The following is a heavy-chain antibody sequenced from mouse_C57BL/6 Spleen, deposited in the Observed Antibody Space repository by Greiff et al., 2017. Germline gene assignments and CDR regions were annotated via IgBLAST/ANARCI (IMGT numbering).Heavy chain of an antibody. J-gene: IGHJ3*01. CDR2: ISSGGSYT. CDR1: GFTFSSYG. Sequence: EVKLMESGGDLVKPGGSLKLSCAASGFTFSSYGMSWVRQTPDKRLEWVATISSGGSYTYYPDSVKGRFTISRDNAKSTLYLQMSSLKSEDTAMYYCARHVWDGAWFAYWGQGTLVTVSA. V-gene: IGHV5-6*01. D-gene: IGHD4-1*01. CDR3: ARHVWDGAWFAY.